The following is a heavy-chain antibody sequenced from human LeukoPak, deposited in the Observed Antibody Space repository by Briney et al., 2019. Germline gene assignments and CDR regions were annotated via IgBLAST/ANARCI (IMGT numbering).Heavy chain of an antibody. CDR3: ALDSSGWSDDSFDI. D-gene: IGHD6-13*01. V-gene: IGHV4-59*01. CDR1: GASISFYY. J-gene: IGHJ3*02. CDR2: IYYSGST. Sequence: SETLSLTCTVSGASISFYYWSRIRQPPGKGLEWIGYIYYSGSTNYNPSLKSRVTMSIDTSKNHFSLNLNSVTAADTAIYYCALDSSGWSDDSFDIWGQGTMVTVSS.